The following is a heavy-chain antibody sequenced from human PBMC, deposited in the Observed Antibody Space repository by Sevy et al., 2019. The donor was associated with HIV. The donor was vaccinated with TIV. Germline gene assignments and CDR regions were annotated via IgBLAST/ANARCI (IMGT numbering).Heavy chain of an antibody. D-gene: IGHD3-10*01. CDR3: ARDSNLWFGVYSAFDI. CDR2: ISYDGSNK. V-gene: IGHV3-30-3*01. CDR1: GFTFSSYA. J-gene: IGHJ3*02. Sequence: GGSLRLSCAASGFTFSSYAMYWVRQAPGKGLEWVAVISYDGSNKYYADSVKGRFTISRDNSKNTLYLQMNSLRAEDTAVYYCARDSNLWFGVYSAFDIWGQGTMVTVSS.